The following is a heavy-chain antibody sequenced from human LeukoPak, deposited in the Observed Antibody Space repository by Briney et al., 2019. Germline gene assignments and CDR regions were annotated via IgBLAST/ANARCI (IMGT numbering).Heavy chain of an antibody. CDR1: GGTFSSYA. D-gene: IGHD3-3*01. CDR3: ARVRLRFLEWFGYYFDY. Sequence: VKVSCKASGGTFSSYAISWVRQAPGQGLEWMGGIIPIFGTANYAQKFQGRVAITADESTSTAYMELSSLRSEDTAVYYCARVRLRFLEWFGYYFDYWGQGTLVTVSS. CDR2: IIPIFGTA. J-gene: IGHJ4*02. V-gene: IGHV1-69*13.